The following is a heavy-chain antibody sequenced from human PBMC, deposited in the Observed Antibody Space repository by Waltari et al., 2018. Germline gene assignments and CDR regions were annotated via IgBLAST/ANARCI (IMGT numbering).Heavy chain of an antibody. CDR2: MQYRAST. V-gene: IGHV4-39*01. Sequence: QLQLQESGPGLVKPPETLSLTCTVSGGSISTNYNWGWNRQPPGQGLEWMCNMQYRASTCYNPSLESRVTISRDTWKDQFSLGLSSVGAADTAVYFCGRIAFGDEGGYFQYWGQGTLVTVSS. D-gene: IGHD4-17*01. J-gene: IGHJ1*01. CDR1: GGSISTNYN. CDR3: GRIAFGDEGGYFQY.